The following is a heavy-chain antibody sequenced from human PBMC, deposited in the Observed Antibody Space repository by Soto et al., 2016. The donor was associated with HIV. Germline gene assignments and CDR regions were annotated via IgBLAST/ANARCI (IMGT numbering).Heavy chain of an antibody. CDR1: GFTVSSNY. CDR2: IYSGGST. V-gene: IGHV3-53*02. J-gene: IGHJ4*02. CDR3: ARDPGYGSGSYSVPY. D-gene: IGHD3-10*01. Sequence: EVQLVETGGGLIQPGGSLRLSCAASGFTVSSNYMNWVRQPPGKGLEWVSVIYSGGSTYYADSVKGRFTISRDNSKNTLYLQMNSLRAEDTAVYYCARDPGYGSGSYSVPYWGQGTLVTVS.